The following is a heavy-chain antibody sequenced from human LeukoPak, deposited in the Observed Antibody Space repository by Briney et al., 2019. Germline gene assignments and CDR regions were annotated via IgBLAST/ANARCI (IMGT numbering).Heavy chain of an antibody. Sequence: KPSETLSLTCTVSGGSISSSSYYWGWIRQPPGKGLEWIGSIYYSGSTYYNPSLKSRVTISVDTSKNQFSLKLSSVTAADTAVYYCASFPKRVAVYYYYMDVWGKGTTVTVSS. V-gene: IGHV4-39*01. CDR1: GGSISSSSYY. CDR3: ASFPKRVAVYYYYMDV. CDR2: IYYSGST. D-gene: IGHD2-21*01. J-gene: IGHJ6*03.